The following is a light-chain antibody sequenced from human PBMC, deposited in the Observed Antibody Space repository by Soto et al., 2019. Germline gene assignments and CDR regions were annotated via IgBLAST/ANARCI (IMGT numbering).Light chain of an antibody. V-gene: IGKV1-5*03. CDR3: QQYNSYS. J-gene: IGKJ1*01. CDR1: QSISTW. CDR2: KAS. Sequence: IQMTQSPSTLSASVGDRVTIPCRASQSISTWLAWYQQKPGKAPKLLIYKASNLESGVPSRFSGSGSGTEFTLTISSLQPDDFATYYCQQYNSYSFGQGTKVDIK.